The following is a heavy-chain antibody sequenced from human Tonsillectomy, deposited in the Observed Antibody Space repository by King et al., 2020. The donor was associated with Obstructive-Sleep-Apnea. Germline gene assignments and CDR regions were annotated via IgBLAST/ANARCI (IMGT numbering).Heavy chain of an antibody. CDR2: IYSSGTT. CDR1: GGSISGYY. D-gene: IGHD1-26*01. V-gene: IGHV4-59*01. CDR3: ARQANSYLTLGWFDP. Sequence: VQLQESGPGLVKPSVTLSLTCTVSGGSISGYYWSWIRQPPGKGIEWIAYIYSSGTTNYNPSLKSRVTISVDTSQNLFSLTLNSVTAADTAVYYCARQANSYLTLGWFDPWGQGTLVTVSS. J-gene: IGHJ5*02.